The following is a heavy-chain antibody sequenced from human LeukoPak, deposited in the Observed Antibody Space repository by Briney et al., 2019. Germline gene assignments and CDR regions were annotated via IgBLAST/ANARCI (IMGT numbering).Heavy chain of an antibody. Sequence: PSETLSLTCAVSGGSISSSNWWSWVRQPPGKGLEWIGEIYHSGSTNYNPSLKSRVTISVDTSKNQFSLKLSSVTAADTAVYYCASRGYSSGWFEDYWGQGTLVTVSS. CDR1: GGSISSSNW. J-gene: IGHJ4*02. D-gene: IGHD6-19*01. V-gene: IGHV4-4*02. CDR2: IYHSGST. CDR3: ASRGYSSGWFEDY.